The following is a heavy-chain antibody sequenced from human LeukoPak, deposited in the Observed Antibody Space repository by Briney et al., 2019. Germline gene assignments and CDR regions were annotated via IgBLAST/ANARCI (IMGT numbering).Heavy chain of an antibody. Sequence: SETLSPTCAVYGGSFSGYYWSWIRQPPGKGLEWIGEINHSGSTNYNPSLKSRVTISVDTSKNQFSLKLSSVTAADTAVYHCAGAEYCSGGSCYSGMDVWGQGTTVTVSS. CDR2: INHSGST. D-gene: IGHD2-15*01. CDR1: GGSFSGYY. CDR3: AGAEYCSGGSCYSGMDV. J-gene: IGHJ6*02. V-gene: IGHV4-34*01.